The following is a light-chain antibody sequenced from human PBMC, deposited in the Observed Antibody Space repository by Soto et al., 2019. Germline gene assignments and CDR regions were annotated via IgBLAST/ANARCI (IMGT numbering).Light chain of an antibody. CDR2: DAS. V-gene: IGKV3-11*01. CDR1: QGLGSY. J-gene: IGKJ3*01. Sequence: EIVLTQSPATLSLSPGERATLSCRASQGLGSYLAWYQQKPGQAPRLLIYDASNRATGIPARFSGSGSGTAFTLPISSLEPEDFAIYYCQQRGTWPRTFGPGTKVDF. CDR3: QQRGTWPRT.